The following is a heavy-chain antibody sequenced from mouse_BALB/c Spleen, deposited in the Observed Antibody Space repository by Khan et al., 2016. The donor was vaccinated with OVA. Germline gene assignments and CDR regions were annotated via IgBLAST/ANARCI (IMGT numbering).Heavy chain of an antibody. CDR1: GYSITSGYS. J-gene: IGHJ2*01. Sequence: EVQLQESGPGLVKPSQSLSLTCTVTGYSITSGYSWNWIRPFPGNKLEWMGYISYSGSTNYNPSLKSRISITRDTSKKQVFLQLNSMTTEDTATYYCARTARIKYWGQGTTLTVSS. D-gene: IGHD1-2*01. CDR3: ARTARIKY. V-gene: IGHV3-1*02. CDR2: ISYSGST.